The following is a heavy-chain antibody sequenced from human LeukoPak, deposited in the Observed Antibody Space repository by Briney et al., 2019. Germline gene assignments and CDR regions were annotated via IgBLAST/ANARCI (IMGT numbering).Heavy chain of an antibody. CDR2: IYHSGST. D-gene: IGHD6-25*01. Sequence: SSETLSLTCAVYGGSFNGYYWTWIRQPPGKGLEWIGEIYHSGSTDYNPSLKSRVTISVDTSKNQFSLKLNSVTAADTAVYYCARGQLRLSNWGQGSLVIVSS. CDR3: ARGQLRLSN. J-gene: IGHJ4*02. CDR1: GGSFNGYY. V-gene: IGHV4-34*01.